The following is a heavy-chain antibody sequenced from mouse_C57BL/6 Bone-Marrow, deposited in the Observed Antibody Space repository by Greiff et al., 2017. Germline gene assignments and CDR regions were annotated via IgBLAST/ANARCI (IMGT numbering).Heavy chain of an antibody. CDR2: INPNNGGT. CDR3: ARGRIYYGSSDYFDN. Sequence: EVQLQQSGPELVKPGASVQMSCKASGYTFTDYNMHWVKQSHGKSLEWIGYINPNNGGTSYNQKFKGKATLTVNKSSSTAYMELRSLTSEDSAVYYCARGRIYYGSSDYFDNWGQGTTLTVSS. CDR1: GYTFTDYN. V-gene: IGHV1-22*01. J-gene: IGHJ2*01. D-gene: IGHD1-1*01.